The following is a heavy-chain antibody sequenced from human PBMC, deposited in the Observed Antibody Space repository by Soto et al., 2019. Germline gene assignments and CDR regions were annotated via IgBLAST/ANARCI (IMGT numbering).Heavy chain of an antibody. CDR2: IIPIFGTA. CDR1: GGTFSSYA. V-gene: IGHV1-69*13. D-gene: IGHD2-2*01. J-gene: IGHJ6*02. CDR3: ASLYCSSTSCYGVLEDYYYYGMDV. Sequence: SVKVSCKASGGTFSSYAISWVRQAPGQGLEWMGGIIPIFGTANYAQKFQGRVTITADESTSTAYMELSSLRSEDTAVYYCASLYCSSTSCYGVLEDYYYYGMDVWGQGTTVTVSS.